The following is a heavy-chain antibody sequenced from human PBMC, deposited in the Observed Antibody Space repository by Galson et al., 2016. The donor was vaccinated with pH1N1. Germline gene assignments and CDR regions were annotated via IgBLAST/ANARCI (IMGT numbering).Heavy chain of an antibody. J-gene: IGHJ4*02. Sequence: SLRLSCAASGFIFGDYWMSWVRQAPGKGLEWVANIKGDGCEKYYVDSVTGRFTVSRDNAKESLFLQMDSLRVEDTAVYYCARVSSWYYVDFWGQGTLITVSS. CDR3: ARVSSWYYVDF. CDR1: GFIFGDYW. D-gene: IGHD6-13*01. CDR2: IKGDGCEK. V-gene: IGHV3-7*01.